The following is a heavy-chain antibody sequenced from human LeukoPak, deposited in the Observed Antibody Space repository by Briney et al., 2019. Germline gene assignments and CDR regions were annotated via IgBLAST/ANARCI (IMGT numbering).Heavy chain of an antibody. CDR3: ARDWWDYYDSSGSIDAFDI. Sequence: GGSLRLSCAASGFTFSDYYMSWIRQAPGKGLEWVSYISSSGSTIYYADSVKGRFTISRDNAKNSLYLQMNSLRAEDTAVYYCARDWWDYYDSSGSIDAFDIWGQGTMVTVSS. D-gene: IGHD3-22*01. CDR2: ISSSGSTI. J-gene: IGHJ3*02. CDR1: GFTFSDYY. V-gene: IGHV3-11*01.